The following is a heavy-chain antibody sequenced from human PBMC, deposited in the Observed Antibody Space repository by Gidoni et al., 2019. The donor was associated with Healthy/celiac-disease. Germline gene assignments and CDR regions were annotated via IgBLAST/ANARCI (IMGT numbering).Heavy chain of an antibody. Sequence: EVQLVESGGVVVQPGGSLRLSCAASGFTFDDYTMHWVRQAPGKGLEWVSLISWDGGSTYYADSVKGRFTISRDNSKNSLYLQMNSLRTEDTALYYCAKVGCSSTSPCGYYMDVWGKGTTVTVSS. CDR2: ISWDGGST. J-gene: IGHJ6*03. CDR3: AKVGCSSTSPCGYYMDV. V-gene: IGHV3-43*01. CDR1: GFTFDDYT. D-gene: IGHD2-2*01.